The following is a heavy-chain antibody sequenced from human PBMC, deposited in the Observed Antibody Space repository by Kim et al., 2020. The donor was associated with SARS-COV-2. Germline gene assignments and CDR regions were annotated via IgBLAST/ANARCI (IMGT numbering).Heavy chain of an antibody. D-gene: IGHD3-16*02. CDR3: ASLRLGGLSLGLYNWFDP. V-gene: IGHV7-4-1*02. CDR2: INTNTGNP. Sequence: ASVKVSCKASGYTFTSYAMNWVRQAPGQGLEWMGWINTNTGNPTYAQGFTGRFVFSLDTSVSTAYLQISSLKAEDTAVYYCASLRLGGLSLGLYNWFDPWGQGTLVTVSS. CDR1: GYTFTSYA. J-gene: IGHJ5*02.